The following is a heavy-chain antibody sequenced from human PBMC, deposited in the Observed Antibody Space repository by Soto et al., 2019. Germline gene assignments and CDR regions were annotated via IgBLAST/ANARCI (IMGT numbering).Heavy chain of an antibody. Sequence: GESLKISCQGSGYRFTSYWIGWVRQMPGKGLEWMGIIYPGDSDTRYSPSFQGQVTISADKSINTAYLQWSSLRASDTAMYYCARDSSGLNYLAYWGQGTLVTVSS. CDR2: IYPGDSDT. D-gene: IGHD6-19*01. V-gene: IGHV5-51*01. CDR3: ARDSSGLNYLAY. J-gene: IGHJ4*02. CDR1: GYRFTSYW.